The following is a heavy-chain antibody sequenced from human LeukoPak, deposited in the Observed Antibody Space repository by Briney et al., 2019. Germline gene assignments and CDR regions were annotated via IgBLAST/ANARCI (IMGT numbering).Heavy chain of an antibody. CDR1: GFTFSSYW. CDR2: INQDGSEK. CDR3: AIYCSGGSCFRN. J-gene: IGHJ4*02. V-gene: IGHV3-7*05. Sequence: PGGSLRLSCAASGFTFSSYWMSCVRQTPGKGLEWVANINQDGSEKYYVDSVKGRFTISRDNAKNSLYLQMNSLRAEDTAVYYCAIYCSGGSCFRNWGQGTLVTVSS. D-gene: IGHD2-15*01.